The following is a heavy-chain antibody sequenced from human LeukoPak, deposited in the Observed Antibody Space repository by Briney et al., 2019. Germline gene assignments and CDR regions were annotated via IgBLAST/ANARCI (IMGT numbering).Heavy chain of an antibody. CDR1: GGTFSSYA. CDR2: IIPIFGTA. J-gene: IGHJ4*02. CDR3: ARGARQWLVRNGYFDY. V-gene: IGHV1-69*13. D-gene: IGHD6-19*01. Sequence: PVKVSCKASGGTFSSYAISWVRQAPGQGLEWMGGIIPIFGTANYAQKFQGRVTITADESTSTAYMELSSLRSEDTAVYYCARGARQWLVRNGYFDYWGQGTLVTVSS.